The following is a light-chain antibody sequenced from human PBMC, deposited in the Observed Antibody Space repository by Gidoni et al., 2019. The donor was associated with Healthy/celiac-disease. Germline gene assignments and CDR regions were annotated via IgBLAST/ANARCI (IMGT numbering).Light chain of an antibody. CDR3: QQRSNLPLT. CDR1: QSVSSY. J-gene: IGKJ4*01. Sequence: EIVLTQSPATLSLSPGERATLPCRASQSVSSYLDWYQQKPGQAPRLLIYDASNRATGIPARFSGSWSGTDFTLTISSLEPEDFAVYYCQQRSNLPLTFGGGTKVEIK. V-gene: IGKV3-11*01. CDR2: DAS.